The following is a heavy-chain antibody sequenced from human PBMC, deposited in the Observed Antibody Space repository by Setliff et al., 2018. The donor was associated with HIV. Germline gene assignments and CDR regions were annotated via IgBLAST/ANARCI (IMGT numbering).Heavy chain of an antibody. V-gene: IGHV4-34*01. CDR3: ARVFVDTAVLRVLEYYFDS. CDR2: INHRGRT. D-gene: IGHD5-18*01. J-gene: IGHJ4*02. CDR1: GGSLSGYY. Sequence: PSETLSLTCAVYGGSLSGYYWSWIRQAPGKGLEWIGEINHRGRTRYNPSLKSRVTISLDTSKNQFSLRMRSVTAADTAVYYCARVFVDTAVLRVLEYYFDSWGRGTLVTVSS.